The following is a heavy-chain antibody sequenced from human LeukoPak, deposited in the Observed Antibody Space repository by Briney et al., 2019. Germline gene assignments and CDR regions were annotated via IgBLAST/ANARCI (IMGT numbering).Heavy chain of an antibody. V-gene: IGHV3-23*01. Sequence: GRSLRLSCAASGFTFSSYAMSWVRQAPGKGLEWVSAISGSGGSTYYADSVKGRFTISRDNSKNTLYLQMNSLRAEDTAVYYCAKKGRYYDSSGYYSLDYWGQGTLVTVSS. CDR1: GFTFSSYA. D-gene: IGHD3-22*01. CDR2: ISGSGGST. J-gene: IGHJ4*02. CDR3: AKKGRYYDSSGYYSLDY.